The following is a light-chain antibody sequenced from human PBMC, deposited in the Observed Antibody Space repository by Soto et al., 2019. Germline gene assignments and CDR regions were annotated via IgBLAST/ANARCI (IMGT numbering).Light chain of an antibody. CDR1: ESLLFSNGNNY. J-gene: IGKJ4*01. CDR2: LGS. V-gene: IGKV2-28*01. CDR3: MQALHNPLT. Sequence: DIVLTQSPLSLPVTPGEPASISCRSSESLLFSNGNNYLDWYLQKPGQIPQLLMYLGSTRASGVPDRFSGSGSGTDFTLTISRVEAEDVGVYYCMQALHNPLTFGGGTKVDI.